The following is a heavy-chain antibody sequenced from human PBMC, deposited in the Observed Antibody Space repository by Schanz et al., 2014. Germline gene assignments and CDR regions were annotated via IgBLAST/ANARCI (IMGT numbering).Heavy chain of an antibody. CDR2: VNPSVRGT. J-gene: IGHJ4*02. D-gene: IGHD6-6*01. Sequence: QVQLVQSGAEVKKPGASVKVSCKASGYTLSAYSLHWVRQAPGQGLEWMGIVNPSVRGTHFAREFQGRVTVTSYTSTSTVYLELSSLRSDDTAVYYCGRGFSRSYIDFWGQGTLVTVSS. V-gene: IGHV1-46*03. CDR1: GYTLSAYS. CDR3: GRGFSRSYIDF.